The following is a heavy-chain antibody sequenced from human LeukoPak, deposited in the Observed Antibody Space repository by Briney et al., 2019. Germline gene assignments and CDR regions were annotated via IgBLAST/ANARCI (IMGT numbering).Heavy chain of an antibody. CDR2: ISSSSRYI. J-gene: IGHJ4*02. Sequence: TGGSLRLSCAASGFTFSSYSMNWVRQAPGKGPEWVSSISSSSRYIYYADSLKGRFTISRDNAKNTLYLQMTSLRAEDTAVYYCAKDRIRPLLRGEEFDYWGQGTLVTVSS. CDR3: AKDRIRPLLRGEEFDY. CDR1: GFTFSSYS. V-gene: IGHV3-21*04. D-gene: IGHD3-16*01.